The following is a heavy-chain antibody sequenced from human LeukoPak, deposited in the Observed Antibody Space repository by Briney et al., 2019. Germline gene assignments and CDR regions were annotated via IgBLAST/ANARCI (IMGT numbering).Heavy chain of an antibody. CDR1: GGSISSYY. V-gene: IGHV4-59*08. CDR2: IYYSGST. CDR3: ARHLRGYSYLIGDY. D-gene: IGHD5-18*01. J-gene: IGHJ4*02. Sequence: SETLSLTCTVSGGSISSYYWSWIRQPPGKGLEWIGYIYYSGSTNYNPSLKSRVTISVDTSKNQFYLNLSSVTAADTAVFYCARHLRGYSYLIGDYWGQGTLVTVSS.